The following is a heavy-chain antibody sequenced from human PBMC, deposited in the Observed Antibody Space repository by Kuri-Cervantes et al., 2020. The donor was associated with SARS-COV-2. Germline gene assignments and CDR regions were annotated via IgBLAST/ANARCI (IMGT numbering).Heavy chain of an antibody. D-gene: IGHD2-2*01. CDR2: ISGSGGST. Sequence: GGSLRLSCAASGFTFSSYAMSWVRQAPGKGLEWVSAISGSGGSTYYADSVKGRFIISRDNSKNTLYLQMNSLRAEDTAVYYCAKAGDIVVVPAAYFDYWGQGTLVTVSS. V-gene: IGHV3-23*01. CDR1: GFTFSSYA. CDR3: AKAGDIVVVPAAYFDY. J-gene: IGHJ4*02.